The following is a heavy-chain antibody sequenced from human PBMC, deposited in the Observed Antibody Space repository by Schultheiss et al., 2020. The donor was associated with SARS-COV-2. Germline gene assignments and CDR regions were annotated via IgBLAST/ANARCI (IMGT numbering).Heavy chain of an antibody. CDR1: GGSISSSNW. J-gene: IGHJ4*02. CDR2: INHSGST. Sequence: SETLSLTCAVSGGSISSSNWWSWVRQPPGKGLEWIGEINHSGSTNYNPSLKSRVTISVDTSKNQFSLKLSSVTAADTAVYYCARDIIAAAGRFHVYWGQGTLVTVSS. D-gene: IGHD6-13*01. V-gene: IGHV4-4*02. CDR3: ARDIIAAAGRFHVY.